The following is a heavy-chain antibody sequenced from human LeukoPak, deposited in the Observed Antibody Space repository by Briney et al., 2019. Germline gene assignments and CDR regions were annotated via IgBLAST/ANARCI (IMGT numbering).Heavy chain of an antibody. Sequence: PGGSLRLSCAASGFTFSSYDMHWVRQATGKGLEWVSAIGTAGDTYYPGSVKGRFTISRENAQNSLYLQMNSLRAGDPAVYYCARGAYYGSGSYLFDYWGQGTLVTVSS. V-gene: IGHV3-13*04. CDR2: IGTAGDT. D-gene: IGHD3-10*01. J-gene: IGHJ4*02. CDR3: ARGAYYGSGSYLFDY. CDR1: GFTFSSYD.